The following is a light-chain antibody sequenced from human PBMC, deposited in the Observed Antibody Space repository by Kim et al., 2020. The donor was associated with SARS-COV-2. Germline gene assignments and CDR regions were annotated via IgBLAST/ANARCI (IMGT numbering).Light chain of an antibody. J-gene: IGLJ3*02. V-gene: IGLV2-11*01. CDR3: CSYADTYTSV. Sequence: QSALTQPRSVSGSPGQSVTISCTGTSSDVGRYNYVSWYQQHPGKAPILVIYDVTERPSGVPARFSGSKSGNTASLTISGLQAEDEADYFCCSYADTYTSVFGGGTKLTVL. CDR1: SSDVGRYNY. CDR2: DVT.